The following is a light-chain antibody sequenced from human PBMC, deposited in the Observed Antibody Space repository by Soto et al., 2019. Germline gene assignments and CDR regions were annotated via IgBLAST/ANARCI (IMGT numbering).Light chain of an antibody. J-gene: IGKJ5*01. V-gene: IGKV3-20*01. Sequence: EIVLAQYPGTRSLSPGERATLSCRASQSVSSNLAWYQQRPGQAPRRLIYAASTRATGIPARFSGSGSGADFALTISRLEPEDFAVYYCQQYGSSPPTFGQGTRLEIK. CDR2: AAS. CDR1: QSVSSN. CDR3: QQYGSSPPT.